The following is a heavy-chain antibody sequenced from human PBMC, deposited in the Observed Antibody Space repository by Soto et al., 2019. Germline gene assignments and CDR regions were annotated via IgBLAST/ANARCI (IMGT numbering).Heavy chain of an antibody. Sequence: QVQLVQSGAEVKKPGSSVKVSCKASGGTFSSYAISWVLQAPGQGLEWMGGIIPIFGTANYAQKFQGRVTITADKSTSTAYMELSSLRSEDTAVYYCARPKSYCGGDCYPRYYYYYGMDVWGQGTTVTVSS. CDR2: IIPIFGTA. CDR3: ARPKSYCGGDCYPRYYYYYGMDV. J-gene: IGHJ6*02. CDR1: GGTFSSYA. D-gene: IGHD2-21*02. V-gene: IGHV1-69*06.